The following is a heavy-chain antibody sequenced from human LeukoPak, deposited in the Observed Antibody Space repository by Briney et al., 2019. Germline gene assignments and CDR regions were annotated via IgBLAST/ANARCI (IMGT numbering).Heavy chain of an antibody. CDR2: IYWDDDK. Sequence: SGPTLFKPTQPLTLTFTFSGFSLSTSGVGVGWIRQPPGKALEWLALIYWDDDKRYIPSLKSRLTITKDTSKNQVVLTMANVGPVDTATYYCAHSNTVTTYLDYWGQGTLVTVSS. J-gene: IGHJ4*02. CDR3: AHSNTVTTYLDY. V-gene: IGHV2-5*02. D-gene: IGHD4-17*01. CDR1: GFSLSTSGVG.